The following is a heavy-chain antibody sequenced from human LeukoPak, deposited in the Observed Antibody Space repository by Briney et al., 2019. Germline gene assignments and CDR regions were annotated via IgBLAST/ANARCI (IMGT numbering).Heavy chain of an antibody. J-gene: IGHJ4*02. V-gene: IGHV3-21*01. CDR3: ARDASRLLHSDSDY. Sequence: GGSLRLSCAASGFTFSSYSMNWVRQAPGKGLEWVSSISSSSSYIYYADSVKGRFTISRDNAKNSLYLQMNSLRAEDTAVYYCARDASRLLHSDSDYWDQGTLVTVSS. CDR2: ISSSSSYI. D-gene: IGHD1-26*01. CDR1: GFTFSSYS.